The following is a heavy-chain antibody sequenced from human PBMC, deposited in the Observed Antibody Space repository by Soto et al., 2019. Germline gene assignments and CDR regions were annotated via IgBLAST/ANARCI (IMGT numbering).Heavy chain of an antibody. Sequence: ASVRVSCKASGYIFTNYGINWVRQAPGQVLEWMGWISAYNGNTNFAQTVQGRLTMTTDTSTATSYMELRSLTYDDTAVYFCARSSARGSHGPDDNGMDVWSQGTTVTVSS. V-gene: IGHV1-18*04. D-gene: IGHD6-13*01. CDR3: ARSSARGSHGPDDNGMDV. CDR2: ISAYNGNT. CDR1: GYIFTNYG. J-gene: IGHJ6*02.